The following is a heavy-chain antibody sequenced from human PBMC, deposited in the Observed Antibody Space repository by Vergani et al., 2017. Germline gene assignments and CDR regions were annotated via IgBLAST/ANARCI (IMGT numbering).Heavy chain of an antibody. D-gene: IGHD2-2*02. Sequence: QLQLQESGPGLVKPSETLSLTCTVSGGSISSSSYYWGWIRQPPGKGLEWIGSIYYSGSTYYNPSLKSRVTISVDTSTNQFSLKLSSLTAADTAVYYCARASYCSSTSCYIGYYYYYMDVWGKGTTVTVSS. CDR2: IYYSGST. V-gene: IGHV4-39*01. CDR1: GGSISSSSYY. J-gene: IGHJ6*03. CDR3: ARASYCSSTSCYIGYYYYYMDV.